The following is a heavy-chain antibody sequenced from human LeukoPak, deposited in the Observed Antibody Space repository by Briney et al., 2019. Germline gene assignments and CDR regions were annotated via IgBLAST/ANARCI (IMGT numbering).Heavy chain of an antibody. J-gene: IGHJ4*02. CDR2: LRYDGSNK. D-gene: IGHD3-10*01. CDR1: GFTFSRYG. Sequence: GGSLRLSCAASGFTFSRYGMSWVRQAPGKGLEWVAFLRYDGSNKYADSVKGRFTISRDNSKNTLYLQMNSLRAEDTAVYYCAKDMAMVRGVPGDWGQGTLVTVSS. CDR3: AKDMAMVRGVPGD. V-gene: IGHV3-30*02.